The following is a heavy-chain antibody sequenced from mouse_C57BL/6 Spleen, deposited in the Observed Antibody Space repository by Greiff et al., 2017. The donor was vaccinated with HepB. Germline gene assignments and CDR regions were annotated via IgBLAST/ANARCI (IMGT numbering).Heavy chain of an antibody. Sequence: EVMLVESGGGLVKPGGSLKLSCAASGFTFSDYGMPWVRQAPEKGLEWVAYLSSGGSTIYYADTVKGRFTISSDNAKNTLFLQMPSLRSEDTAMYDCARPRDGRYYFDYWGQGTTLTVSS. CDR1: GFTFSDYG. D-gene: IGHD3-3*01. CDR2: LSSGGSTI. J-gene: IGHJ2*01. V-gene: IGHV5-17*01. CDR3: ARPRDGRYYFDY.